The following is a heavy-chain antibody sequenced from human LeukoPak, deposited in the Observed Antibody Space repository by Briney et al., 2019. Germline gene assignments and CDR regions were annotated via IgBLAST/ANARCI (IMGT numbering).Heavy chain of an antibody. V-gene: IGHV4-59*11. Sequence: PSETLSLTCTVSDGSISSHYWSWIRQAPGKGLEWIGYIYYNGGAYYNPSLRGRVTISVDTSNNHFSLRLNSVTAADTAVHYCASDHWVSFDNFWYYYGMDFWGQGTTVIVSS. J-gene: IGHJ6*02. CDR3: ASDHWVSFDNFWYYYGMDF. D-gene: IGHD5-24*01. CDR1: DGSISSHY. CDR2: IYYNGGA.